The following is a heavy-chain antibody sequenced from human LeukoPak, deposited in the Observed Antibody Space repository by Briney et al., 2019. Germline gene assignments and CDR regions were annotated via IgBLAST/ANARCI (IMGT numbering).Heavy chain of an antibody. CDR1: GFTFSSYG. CDR2: ISYDGSNK. D-gene: IGHD3-16*01. CDR3: ANGGGNFDY. V-gene: IGHV3-30*18. Sequence: GGSLRLSCAASGFTFSSYGMHWVRQAPGKGLEWVAVISYDGSNKYYADSVKGRFTISRDNSKNTLYLQMNSLRGEETAVYYCANGGGNFDYWGQGTLVSVSS. J-gene: IGHJ4*02.